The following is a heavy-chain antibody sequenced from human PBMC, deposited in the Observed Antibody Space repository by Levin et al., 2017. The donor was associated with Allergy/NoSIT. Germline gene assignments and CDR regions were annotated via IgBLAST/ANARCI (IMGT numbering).Heavy chain of an antibody. D-gene: IGHD3-3*01. J-gene: IGHJ4*02. V-gene: IGHV2-5*02. CDR1: GFSLTTSGVS. Sequence: SGPTLVKPTQTLTLTCSFSGFSLTTSGVSVAWIRQPPGKALEWLALIFWDDDKRLNTSLQERLTIAQGTSQGPVVPTLTNVAPLATDTSYCAHSAYPMTRGVVTQYLYYWGQGSLVTVSS. CDR2: IFWDDDK. CDR3: AHSAYPMTRGVVTQYLYY.